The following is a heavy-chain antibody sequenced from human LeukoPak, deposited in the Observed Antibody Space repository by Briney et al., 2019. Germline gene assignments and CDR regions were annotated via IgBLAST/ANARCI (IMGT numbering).Heavy chain of an antibody. CDR1: GGSISSGGYY. CDR3: ARGRYDFWSGFDP. Sequence: PSETLSLTCTVSGGSISSGGYYWSWIRQPPGKGLEWIGYIYHSGSTYYNPSLKSRVTISVNRSKNQFSLKLSSVTAADTAVYYCARGRYDFWSGFDPWGQGTLVTVSS. D-gene: IGHD3-3*01. CDR2: IYHSGST. V-gene: IGHV4-30-2*01. J-gene: IGHJ5*02.